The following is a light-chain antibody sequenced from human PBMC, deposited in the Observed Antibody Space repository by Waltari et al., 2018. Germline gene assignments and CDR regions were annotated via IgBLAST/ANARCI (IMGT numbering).Light chain of an antibody. CDR3: QQSYHLPWT. J-gene: IGKJ1*01. CDR1: YYIRSY. V-gene: IGKV1-39*01. CDR2: GAS. Sequence: DVQLTQSPSSLSASVGDRVAITCRSSYYIRSYLNWYQQKPGKAPTLLISGASSLESGVPSRVSVTESGAEFTLTISSLQPDDVATYFCQQSYHLPWTFGQGTRVEI.